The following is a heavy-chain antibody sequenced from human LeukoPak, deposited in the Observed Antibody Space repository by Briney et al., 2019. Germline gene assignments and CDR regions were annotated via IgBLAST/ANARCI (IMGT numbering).Heavy chain of an antibody. V-gene: IGHV4-61*02. CDR3: ARGLPTCSSTSCYTEPFDY. Sequence: PSQTLSLTCTVSGGSISSGSYYWSWIRQPAGKGLEWIGRIYTSGSTNYNPSLKSRVTISVDMSKNQFSLKLSSVTAADTAVYYCARGLPTCSSTSCYTEPFDYWGQGTLVTVSS. J-gene: IGHJ4*02. D-gene: IGHD2-2*02. CDR1: GGSISSGSYY. CDR2: IYTSGST.